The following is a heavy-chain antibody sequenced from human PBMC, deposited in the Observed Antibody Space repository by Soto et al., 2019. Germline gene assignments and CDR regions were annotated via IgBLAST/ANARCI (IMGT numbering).Heavy chain of an antibody. J-gene: IGHJ5*02. CDR3: AKGGPFTGGFDP. Sequence: EGQLLQAGGDLVQPGGSLRLSCAGSGLTLRSYAMTWIRQTPEKGLEWVSTITGRSAVPSYADSVNGRFTVSRDNSKNTLYLQMNSLRPDDTAIYYCAKGGPFTGGFDPWGQGTLVTVSA. D-gene: IGHD3-16*01. CDR1: GLTLRSYA. V-gene: IGHV3-23*01. CDR2: ITGRSAVP.